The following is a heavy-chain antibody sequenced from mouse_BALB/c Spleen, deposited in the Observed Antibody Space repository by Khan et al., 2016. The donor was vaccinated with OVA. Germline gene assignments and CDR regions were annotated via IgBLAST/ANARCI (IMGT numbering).Heavy chain of an antibody. J-gene: IGHJ3*01. CDR3: TRRNCDFAWLAY. CDR1: GYTFTSYW. CDR2: IYPGNTDT. Sequence: EVQLQQSGTVLARPGASVKMSCKASGYTFTSYWMHWVKQRPGQGLEWIGDIYPGNTDTNYNQQFKGKAKLTAVTYTSTAYMEISSLTNEDAAVSYCTRRNCDFAWLAYWGQGTLVTVSA. D-gene: IGHD4-1*01. V-gene: IGHV1-5*01.